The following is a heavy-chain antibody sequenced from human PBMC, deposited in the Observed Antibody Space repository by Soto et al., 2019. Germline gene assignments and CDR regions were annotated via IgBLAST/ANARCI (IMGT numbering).Heavy chain of an antibody. D-gene: IGHD3-10*01. CDR2: ISYDGSNK. Sequence: VQLVESGGGVVQPGRSLRLSCAASGFTFSSYGMHWVRQAPGKGLEWVAVISYDGSNKYYADSVKGRFTISRDNSKNTLYLQMNSLRAEDTAVYYCAKDPYYGSGSYYNVYFDYWGQGTLVTVSS. J-gene: IGHJ4*02. V-gene: IGHV3-30*18. CDR1: GFTFSSYG. CDR3: AKDPYYGSGSYYNVYFDY.